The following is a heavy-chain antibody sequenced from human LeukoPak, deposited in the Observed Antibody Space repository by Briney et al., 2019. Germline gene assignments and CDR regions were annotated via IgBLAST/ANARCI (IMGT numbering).Heavy chain of an antibody. V-gene: IGHV3-30*02. Sequence: PGGSLRLSCAASGFTFSNYGMHWVRQAPGKGLEWVAFIRNDGSNKHYADSVKGRFTISRDNSKNTLYLQMNSLRAEDTAVYYCAKDRANWAVDYWGQGTLVTVSS. CDR1: GFTFSNYG. D-gene: IGHD7-27*01. CDR2: IRNDGSNK. J-gene: IGHJ4*02. CDR3: AKDRANWAVDY.